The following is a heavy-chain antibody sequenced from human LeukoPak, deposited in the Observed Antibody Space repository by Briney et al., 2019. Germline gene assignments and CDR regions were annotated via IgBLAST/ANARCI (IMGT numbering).Heavy chain of an antibody. J-gene: IGHJ4*02. D-gene: IGHD2-2*01. Sequence: GGSLRLSCAASGFTFNLYAMNWVRQAPGKGREWVSYINDDSSDIHYADSVKGRFTISRDNARNTLYLQLSSLRAEDTAVYYCARDTFQPGLIDSWGQGTLVTVSS. CDR3: ARDTFQPGLIDS. CDR2: INDDSSDI. CDR1: GFTFNLYA. V-gene: IGHV3-21*05.